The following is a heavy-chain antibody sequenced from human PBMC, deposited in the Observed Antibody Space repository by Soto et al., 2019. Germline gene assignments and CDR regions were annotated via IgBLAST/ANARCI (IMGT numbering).Heavy chain of an antibody. D-gene: IGHD1-1*01. CDR3: AKEPRLQLAY. J-gene: IGHJ4*02. CDR2: ISGGGDGT. CDR1: GFPFGNYA. Sequence: EVHLLESGGGLVQPGGSLRLSCTASGFPFGNYAMYWVRQAPGKGLEWVSGISGGGDGTNYADSVKGRFTVSRDNSRNTMYLQMNSLRAEDTAVSYCAKEPRLQLAYWGQGTLVTVSS. V-gene: IGHV3-23*01.